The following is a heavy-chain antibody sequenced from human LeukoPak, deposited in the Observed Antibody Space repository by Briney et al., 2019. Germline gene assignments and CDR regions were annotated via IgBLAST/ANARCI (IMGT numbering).Heavy chain of an antibody. Sequence: SETLSLTCTVSGGSISSGSYYWSWIRQLAGKGLEWIGRIYTSGSTNYNPSLKSRVTISVDTSKNQFSLKLSSVTAADTAVYYCARERGSLYYFDYWGQGTLVTVSS. CDR1: GGSISSGSYY. CDR3: ARERGSLYYFDY. CDR2: IYTSGST. D-gene: IGHD6-13*01. V-gene: IGHV4-61*02. J-gene: IGHJ4*02.